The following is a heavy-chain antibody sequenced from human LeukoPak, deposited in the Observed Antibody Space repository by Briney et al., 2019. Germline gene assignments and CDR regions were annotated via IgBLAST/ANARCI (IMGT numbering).Heavy chain of an antibody. Sequence: GGSLRLSCAASGFTFSSYAMHWVRQAPGKGLGWVAVISYDGSNKYYADSVKGRFTISRDNSKNTLYLQMNSLRAEDTAVYYCARDRVRGSVVKDGHYDYGPILYYYYMDVWGKGTTVTVSS. J-gene: IGHJ6*03. V-gene: IGHV3-30*04. CDR1: GFTFSSYA. D-gene: IGHD4/OR15-4a*01. CDR3: ARDRVRGSVVKDGHYDYGPILYYYYMDV. CDR2: ISYDGSNK.